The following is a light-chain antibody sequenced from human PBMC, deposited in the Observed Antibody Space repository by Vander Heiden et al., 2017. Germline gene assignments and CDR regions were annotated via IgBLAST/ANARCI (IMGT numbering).Light chain of an antibody. CDR3: GSIAGSNNYV. Sequence: QSALTQPRSVSESPGQSVTISCTGTSSDVGGYNYVSWYQHPPDKAPKLIIFDVTQRPSGVPDRFSASKSGNTASLTISGLQAEDEADYYCGSIAGSNNYVFGTGTKVTVL. CDR2: DVT. CDR1: SSDVGGYNY. V-gene: IGLV2-11*01. J-gene: IGLJ1*01.